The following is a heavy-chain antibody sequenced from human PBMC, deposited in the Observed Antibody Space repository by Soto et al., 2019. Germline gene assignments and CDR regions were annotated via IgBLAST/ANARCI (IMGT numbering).Heavy chain of an antibody. CDR1: GFTFSSYA. CDR2: ISGSGGST. D-gene: IGHD6-19*01. J-gene: IGHJ6*03. CDR3: ATNSLGYSSGWLPSYMDV. V-gene: IGHV3-23*01. Sequence: GGSLRLSCAASGFTFSSYAMSWVRQAPGKGLEWVSAISGSGGSTYYADSVKGRFTISRDNSKNTLYLQMNSLRAEDTAVYYCATNSLGYSSGWLPSYMDVWGKGTTVTVSS.